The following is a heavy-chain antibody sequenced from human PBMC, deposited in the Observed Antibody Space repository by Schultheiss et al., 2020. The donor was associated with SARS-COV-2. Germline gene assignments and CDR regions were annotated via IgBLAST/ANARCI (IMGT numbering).Heavy chain of an antibody. CDR1: GGSISSYY. V-gene: IGHV4-59*01. J-gene: IGHJ6*03. CDR3: AREDYYYYYMDV. Sequence: SETLSLTCTVSGGSISSYYWSWIRQHPGKGLEWIGYIYYSGSTNYNPSLKSRVTISVDTSKNQFSLKLSSVTAADTAVYYCAREDYYYYYMDVWGKGTTVTVSS. CDR2: IYYSGST.